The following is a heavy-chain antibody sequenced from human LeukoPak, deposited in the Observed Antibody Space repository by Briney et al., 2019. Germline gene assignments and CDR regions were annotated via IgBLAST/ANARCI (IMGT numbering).Heavy chain of an antibody. CDR2: IYTSGST. J-gene: IGHJ6*03. D-gene: IGHD6-13*01. V-gene: IGHV4-4*07. Sequence: SETLSLTCTVSGGSTSSYYWSWIRQPAGKGLEWIGRIYTSGSTNYNPSLKSRVTMSVDTSKNQFSLKLSSVTAADTAVYYCARGLQLVNIDYMDVWGKGTTVTVSS. CDR1: GGSTSSYY. CDR3: ARGLQLVNIDYMDV.